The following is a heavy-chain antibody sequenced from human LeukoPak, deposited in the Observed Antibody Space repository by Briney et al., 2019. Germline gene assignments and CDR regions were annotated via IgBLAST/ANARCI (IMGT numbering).Heavy chain of an antibody. J-gene: IGHJ2*01. CDR3: ARGQYSNYWYFDL. V-gene: IGHV4-59*01. D-gene: IGHD4-11*01. Sequence: SETLSLTCTVSGGSMSTYYWSWIRQPPGKGLEWIGYFYYSGNTNYNPSLKSRVTISVDTSKNQFSLKLSSVTAADTAVYYCARGQYSNYWYFDLWGRGTLVTVSS. CDR1: GGSMSTYY. CDR2: FYYSGNT.